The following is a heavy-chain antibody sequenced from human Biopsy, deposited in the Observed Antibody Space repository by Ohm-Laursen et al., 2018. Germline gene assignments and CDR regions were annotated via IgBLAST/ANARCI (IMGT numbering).Heavy chain of an antibody. V-gene: IGHV3-23*01. CDR2: ITTDSGRI. CDR3: ARHLRYNDY. CDR1: GFTLSDG. D-gene: IGHD3-9*01. Sequence: GSLRLSCAASGFTLSDGMTWVRQAPGKGLEWVSSITTDSGRIFYADSVRGRFTISRDNSKNTLYLQMNSPRAEDTAEYYCARHLRYNDYWGQGTLVTVSS. J-gene: IGHJ4*02.